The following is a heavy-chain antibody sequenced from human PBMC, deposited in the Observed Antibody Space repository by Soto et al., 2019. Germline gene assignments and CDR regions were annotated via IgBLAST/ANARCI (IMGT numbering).Heavy chain of an antibody. D-gene: IGHD2-2*01. J-gene: IGHJ6*02. V-gene: IGHV3-30-3*01. CDR2: ISYDGSNK. CDR3: ARELISTRTKRQGNGMDV. Sequence: QVQLVESGGGVVQPGRSLRLSCAASGFTFSSYAMHWVRQAPGKGLEWVAVISYDGSNKYYADSVKGRFTISRDNSKNTXSLQMNSLRAEDTAVYYCARELISTRTKRQGNGMDVWGQGTTVTVSS. CDR1: GFTFSSYA.